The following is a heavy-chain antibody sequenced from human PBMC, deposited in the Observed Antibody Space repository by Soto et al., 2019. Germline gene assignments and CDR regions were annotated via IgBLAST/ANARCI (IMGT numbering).Heavy chain of an antibody. CDR3: GVDIVATISGSYYY. J-gene: IGHJ4*02. CDR2: IKQDGSEK. CDR1: GFTFSSYW. V-gene: IGHV3-7*03. Sequence: GGSLRLSCAASGFTFSSYWMSWVRQAPGKGLEWVANIKQDGSEKYYVDSVKGRFTISRDNAKNSLYLQMNSLRAEDTAVYYCGVDIVATISGSYYYWGQGTLVTVSS. D-gene: IGHD5-12*01.